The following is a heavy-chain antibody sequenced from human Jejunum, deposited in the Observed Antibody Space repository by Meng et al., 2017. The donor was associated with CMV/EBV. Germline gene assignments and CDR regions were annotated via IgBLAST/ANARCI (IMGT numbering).Heavy chain of an antibody. D-gene: IGHD1-26*01. CDR3: ARGRSTRTTSYEGAFGY. Sequence: NSLNGWGWLRQARGKGRGWVGEMFPAASSNYNPSLKRRVSISLDRFNNQFSRKLSSVTAADTAVYYCARGRSTRTTSYEGAFGYWGQGILVTVSS. J-gene: IGHJ4*02. CDR1: NSLNG. V-gene: IGHV4-4*02. CDR2: MFPAASS.